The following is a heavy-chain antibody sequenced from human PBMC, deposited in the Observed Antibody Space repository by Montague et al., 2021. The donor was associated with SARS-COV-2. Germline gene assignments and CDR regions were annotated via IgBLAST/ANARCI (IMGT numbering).Heavy chain of an antibody. D-gene: IGHD2-21*02. J-gene: IGHJ5*02. V-gene: IGHV4-30-4*08. CDR2: ISHCGGS. CDR1: GGSISSSDFF. CDR3: ARLTVIVYTSGGNRDLCDP. Sequence: TLSLTCAVSGGSISSSDFFWTWVRQPPGRGLEWIGSISHCGGSKYNPSLKSRIAMSLDTSAKHFPLKLNSVTAADTAAYYCARLTVIVYTSGGNRDLCDPWGQGALVTVSS.